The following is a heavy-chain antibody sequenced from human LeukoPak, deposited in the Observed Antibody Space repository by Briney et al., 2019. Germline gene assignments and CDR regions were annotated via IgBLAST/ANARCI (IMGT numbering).Heavy chain of an antibody. V-gene: IGHV3-66*01. CDR2: INTAGTT. CDR1: GFTLSGFD. J-gene: IGHJ4*02. CDR3: ARERHY. Sequence: GGSLKLSCAASGFTLSGFDIHWVRQASGKGLEWVSLINTAGTTYYVDSVKGRFTISRDKSMNTLYLQMNSLRAEDTAVYYCARERHYWGQGALVTVSS.